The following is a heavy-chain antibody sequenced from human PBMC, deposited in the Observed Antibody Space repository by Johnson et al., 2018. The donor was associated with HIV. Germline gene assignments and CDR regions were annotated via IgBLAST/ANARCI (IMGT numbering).Heavy chain of an antibody. D-gene: IGHD2-15*01. V-gene: IGHV3-30*04. CDR2: ISNDGRNK. Sequence: QVQLVESGGGLVQPARSLRLSCAASGFTFSSYSMHWVRQAPGKGLEWVAGISNDGRNKYYADSVKGRFTISRDNSKNTLYLQMNSLRAEDTAVYYCARDGVVVVPGGWGAFDIWGQGTLVTVSS. CDR3: ARDGVVVVPGGWGAFDI. J-gene: IGHJ3*02. CDR1: GFTFSSYS.